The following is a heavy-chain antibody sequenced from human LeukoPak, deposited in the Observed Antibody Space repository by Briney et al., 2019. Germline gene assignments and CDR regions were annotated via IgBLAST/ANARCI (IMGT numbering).Heavy chain of an antibody. Sequence: TGGSLRLSCAVSGFTCSSYWMSWVRQAPGKGLVWVANINPDGSEKKYVDSVKGRFIISRDNAENSLDLQMNSLRADDTAVYYCAKCSTPGYTSGWCNWIDPWGQGTLVTVSS. D-gene: IGHD6-19*01. CDR2: INPDGSEK. CDR3: AKCSTPGYTSGWCNWIDP. J-gene: IGHJ5*02. CDR1: GFTCSSYW. V-gene: IGHV3-7*03.